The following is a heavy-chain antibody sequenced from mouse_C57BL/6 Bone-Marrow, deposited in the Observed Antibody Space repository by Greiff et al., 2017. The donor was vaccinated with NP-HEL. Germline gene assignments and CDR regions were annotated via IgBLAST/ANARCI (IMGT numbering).Heavy chain of an antibody. CDR2: ISSGSSTI. J-gene: IGHJ3*01. CDR3: AMLGKAY. CDR1: GFTFSDYG. V-gene: IGHV5-17*01. Sequence: EVMLVESGGGLVKPGGSLKLSCAASGFTFSDYGMHWVRQAPEKGLEWVAYISSGSSTINYADTVKGRFTISRDNAKNTLFLQMTSLRSEDTAMYYCAMLGKAYWGQGTLVTVSA.